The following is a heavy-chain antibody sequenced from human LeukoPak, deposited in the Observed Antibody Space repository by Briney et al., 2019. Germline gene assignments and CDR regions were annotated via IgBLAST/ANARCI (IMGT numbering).Heavy chain of an antibody. V-gene: IGHV3-33*01. J-gene: IGHJ4*02. CDR3: TRDPVVEPLDY. CDR2: IWYDGSNK. D-gene: IGHD1-14*01. CDR1: GFTFSSYG. Sequence: PGGSLRLSCAASGFTFSSYGMHWVRQAPGKGLEWVAVIWYDGSNKYYADSVKGRFTISRDNSKNTLYLQMNSLRAEDTAVYYCTRDPVVEPLDYWGQGTLVTVSS.